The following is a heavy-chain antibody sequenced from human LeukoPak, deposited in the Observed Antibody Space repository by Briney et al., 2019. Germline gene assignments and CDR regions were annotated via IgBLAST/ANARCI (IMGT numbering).Heavy chain of an antibody. V-gene: IGHV3-48*03. CDR1: GFTFSSYE. Sequence: GGSLRLSCAASGFTFSSYEMNWVRQAPGKGLEWVSYISSSGSTIYYADSVKGRFTISRDNAKNSLYLQMNSLRAEDTAVYYCARDRDRYCTNGVCYSDWFDPWGQGTLVTVSS. CDR2: ISSSGSTI. J-gene: IGHJ5*02. CDR3: ARDRDRYCTNGVCYSDWFDP. D-gene: IGHD2-8*01.